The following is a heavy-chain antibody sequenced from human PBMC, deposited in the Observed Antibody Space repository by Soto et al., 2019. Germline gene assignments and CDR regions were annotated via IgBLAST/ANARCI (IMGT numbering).Heavy chain of an antibody. Sequence: QVQLVETGGGVVQPGRSLRLSCAASGFTFSSYGMHWVRQAPGKGLEWVAVISYDGSNKYYADSVKGRFTISRDNSKNTLYLQVNSLRAEDTAVYYCAKDIRYFDWLFFPCMDVWGQGTTVTVSS. CDR3: AKDIRYFDWLFFPCMDV. CDR2: ISYDGSNK. D-gene: IGHD3-9*01. V-gene: IGHV3-30*18. J-gene: IGHJ6*02. CDR1: GFTFSSYG.